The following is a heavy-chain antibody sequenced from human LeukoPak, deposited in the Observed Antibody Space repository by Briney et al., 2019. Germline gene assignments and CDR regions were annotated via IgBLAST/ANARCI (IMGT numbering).Heavy chain of an antibody. CDR2: ITTSGDNT. CDR1: GFTFSSYA. V-gene: IGHV3-23*01. J-gene: IGHJ4*02. CDR3: AKRGAYDNRYFDY. Sequence: GGSLRLSCAASGFTFSSYAMSWVRQAPGKGLEWVSSITTSGDNTYYADSVKGRFTISRDNSKNTLCLQMNSRRAEDMAVYYCAKRGAYDNRYFDYWGQGTLVTVSS. D-gene: IGHD3-22*01.